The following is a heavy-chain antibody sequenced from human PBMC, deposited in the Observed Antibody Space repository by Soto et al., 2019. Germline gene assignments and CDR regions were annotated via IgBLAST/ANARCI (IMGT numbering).Heavy chain of an antibody. J-gene: IGHJ5*02. Sequence: SETLSLTCAVAGGSLSSGGYSWSWIRRPPGKGLEWIGYIYHSGRTYYNPSLKSRVTISEDRSKNQFSLKPSSVTAADTAVYYCARVPSPWGQGTLVTVSS. CDR2: IYHSGRT. V-gene: IGHV4-30-2*01. CDR1: GGSLSSGGYS. CDR3: ARVPSP.